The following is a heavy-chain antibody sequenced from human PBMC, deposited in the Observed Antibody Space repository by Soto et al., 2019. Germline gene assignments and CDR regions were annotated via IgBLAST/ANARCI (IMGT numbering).Heavy chain of an antibody. J-gene: IGHJ4*02. CDR2: ISSDGGST. Sequence: EVQLVESGGGLVQPGGSLRLSCSASGFIFKNYALHWVRQVPEKGLEYVSGISSDGGSTYYSDSVQGRFTISRDNSKNTLYLEMSGLSTDDTAVYYCVKERIKGWYDFDYWGQGTLVTVSS. CDR1: GFIFKNYA. CDR3: VKERIKGWYDFDY. V-gene: IGHV3-64D*08. D-gene: IGHD6-19*01.